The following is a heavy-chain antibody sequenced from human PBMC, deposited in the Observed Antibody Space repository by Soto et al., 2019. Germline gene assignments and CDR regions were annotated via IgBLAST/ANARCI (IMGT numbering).Heavy chain of an antibody. CDR1: GFTVSSNY. D-gene: IGHD2-15*01. CDR3: ARGAANFEY. Sequence: EVQLVESGGGLIQPGGSLKLSCAASGFTVSSNYMTWVRQAPGKGLEWVSVIYSDGSTFYADSVKGRFTISRDNSKNTLYLQMNSLRAEDTAMYYCARGAANFEYWGQGTLFTVSS. CDR2: IYSDGST. J-gene: IGHJ4*02. V-gene: IGHV3-53*01.